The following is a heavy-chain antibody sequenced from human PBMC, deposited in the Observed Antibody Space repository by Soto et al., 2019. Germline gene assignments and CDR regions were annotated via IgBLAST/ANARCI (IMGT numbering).Heavy chain of an antibody. CDR3: ARDRSTHDY. V-gene: IGHV1-18*01. CDR1: GYTFTDYG. J-gene: IGHJ4*02. Sequence: QGQLVQSGVEVKKPGASVKVSCKASGYTFTDYGISWVRQAPGQGLEWMGWISAYNGNTNYAQNLQDRVTMTTDTSTSTADREWRSLRSDDTAGYYCARDRSTHDYWGQGTLIAVSS. CDR2: ISAYNGNT. D-gene: IGHD1-1*01.